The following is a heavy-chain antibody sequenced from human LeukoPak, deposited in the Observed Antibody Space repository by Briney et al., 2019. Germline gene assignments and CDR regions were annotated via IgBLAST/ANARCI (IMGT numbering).Heavy chain of an antibody. CDR3: ARDRGSTLVRGVCFDY. D-gene: IGHD3-10*01. CDR2: ISSSGSTI. J-gene: IGHJ4*02. CDR1: GFTFSDYF. Sequence: GGSLRLSCAASGFTFSDYFMGWVRQAPGKGLEWVSYISSSGSTIHYADPVKGRFTTSRDNAKHSLYLQVNSLRAEDTAVYYCARDRGSTLVRGVCFDYWGQGTLVTVSS. V-gene: IGHV3-11*04.